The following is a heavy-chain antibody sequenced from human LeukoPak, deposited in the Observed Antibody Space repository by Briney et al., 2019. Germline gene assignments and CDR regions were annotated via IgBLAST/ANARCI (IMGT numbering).Heavy chain of an antibody. D-gene: IGHD3-10*01. CDR2: INPSGGST. Sequence: ASVKVSCKASGYTFTRHFMHWVRQAPGQGLEWMGIINPSGGSTTYAQKFQGRVTMTRDTSITTAYMELTSLRSDDTAVYYCARDLFYSVSGTYYNVGRVFNYWGQGTLVTVSS. CDR1: GYTFTRHF. J-gene: IGHJ4*02. V-gene: IGHV1-46*01. CDR3: ARDLFYSVSGTYYNVGRVFNY.